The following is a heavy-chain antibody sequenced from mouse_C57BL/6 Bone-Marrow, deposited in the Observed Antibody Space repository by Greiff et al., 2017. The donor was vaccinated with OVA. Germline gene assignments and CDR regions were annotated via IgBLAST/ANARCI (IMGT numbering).Heavy chain of an antibody. CDR1: GYTFTSYW. D-gene: IGHD1-1*01. CDR3: AREDYGGSYYFDY. J-gene: IGHJ2*01. V-gene: IGHV1-64*01. Sequence: QVQLQQPGAELVKPGASVKLSCKASGYTFTSYWMHWVKQRPGQGLEWIGMIHPNSGSTNYNEKFKSKATLTVDKSSSTAYMQLSSLTSEDSAVYYCAREDYGGSYYFDYWGQGTTLTVSS. CDR2: IHPNSGST.